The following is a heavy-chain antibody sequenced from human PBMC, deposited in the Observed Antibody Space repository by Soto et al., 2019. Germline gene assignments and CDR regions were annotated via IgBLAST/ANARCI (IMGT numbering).Heavy chain of an antibody. J-gene: IGHJ3*01. CDR2: ITGSGDYT. Sequence: EVQMLESGGGLVQPGGSLRLSCAASGFTFSSYALTWVCQAPGKGLEWVSSITGSGDYTRYTDSVKGRFTITRDNAKNTLFLQMKSLRADDTAIYYCGKDPNGDYFGAFDFWGQGTMVTVSS. CDR3: GKDPNGDYFGAFDF. D-gene: IGHD4-17*01. CDR1: GFTFSSYA. V-gene: IGHV3-23*01.